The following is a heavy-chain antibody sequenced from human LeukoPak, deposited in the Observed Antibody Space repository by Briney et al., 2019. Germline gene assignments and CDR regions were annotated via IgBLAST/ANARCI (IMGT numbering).Heavy chain of an antibody. J-gene: IGHJ5*02. CDR3: ARVKHYDFWSGYYAGDTNWFDP. CDR2: INHSGST. V-gene: IGHV4-34*01. Sequence: WIGHPPVKGLEWIGEINHSGSTNYNPSLKSRVTISVDTSKNQFSLKLSSVTAADTAVYYCARVKHYDFWSGYYAGDTNWFDPWGQGTLVTVSS. D-gene: IGHD3-3*01.